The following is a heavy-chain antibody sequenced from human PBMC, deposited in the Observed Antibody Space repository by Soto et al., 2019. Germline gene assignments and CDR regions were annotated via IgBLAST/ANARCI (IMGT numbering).Heavy chain of an antibody. V-gene: IGHV1-8*01. J-gene: IGHJ6*02. CDR2: MNPNSGNT. D-gene: IGHD6-6*01. CDR3: ARGKQLVLGYYYYGMDV. Sequence: ASVKVSCKASGYTFTSYDINWVRQPTGQGLEWMGWMNPNSGNTGYAHKVQGRITMTRNTYISTDYMELSSLRSEDTAVYYWARGKQLVLGYYYYGMDVWGQGTTVTVSS. CDR1: GYTFTSYD.